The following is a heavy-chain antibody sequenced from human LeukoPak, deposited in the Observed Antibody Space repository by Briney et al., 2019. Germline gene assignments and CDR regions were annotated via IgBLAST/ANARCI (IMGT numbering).Heavy chain of an antibody. CDR1: GFTFSSYW. CDR3: AKDEVVPSYYYIDV. V-gene: IGHV3-7*01. CDR2: IKQDGSEK. D-gene: IGHD2-2*01. J-gene: IGHJ6*03. Sequence: PGGSLRLSCAASGFTFSSYWMSWVRQAPGKGLEWVANIKQDGSEKYYVDSVKGRFTISRDSSKNKLYLQMNSLRAEDTAVYYCAKDEVVPSYYYIDVWGKGTTVTVSS.